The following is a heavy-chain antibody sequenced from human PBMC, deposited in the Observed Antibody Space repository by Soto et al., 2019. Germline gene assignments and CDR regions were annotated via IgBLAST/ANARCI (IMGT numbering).Heavy chain of an antibody. D-gene: IGHD1-7*01. CDR2: IYTSGST. J-gene: IGHJ6*02. CDR1: GASMFENN. V-gene: IGHV4-4*07. CDR3: ARARGELQGMYYYYGMDV. Sequence: SATLSLTCTVSGASMFENNWAWIRQPPGKGLEWIGRIYTSGSTNYNPSLKSRVTMSVDTSKNQFSLKLSSVTAADTAVYYCARARGELQGMYYYYGMDVWGQGTTVTVSS.